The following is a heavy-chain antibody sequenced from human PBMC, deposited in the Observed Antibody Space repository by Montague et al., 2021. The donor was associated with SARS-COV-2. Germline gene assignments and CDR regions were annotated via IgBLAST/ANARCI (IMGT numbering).Heavy chain of an antibody. CDR3: ARPRAGGWFAVLGPVDS. V-gene: IGHV4-30-4*08. CDR1: GGSISSGDYY. CDR2: IYYSGST. J-gene: IGHJ4*02. D-gene: IGHD3-10*01. Sequence: TLSLTCTVSGGSISSGDYYWSWIRQPPGKGLEWIGYIYYSGSTYYNPSLKSRVTISVDTSKNQFSLKLSSVTAADTAVYYCARPRAGGWFAVLGPVDSWGQGTLVTVSS.